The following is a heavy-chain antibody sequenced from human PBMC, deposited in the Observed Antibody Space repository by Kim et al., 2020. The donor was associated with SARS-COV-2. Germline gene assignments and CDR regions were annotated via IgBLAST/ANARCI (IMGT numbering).Heavy chain of an antibody. CDR2: INHSGST. Sequence: SETLSLTCAVYGGSFSGYYWSWIRQPPGKGLEWVGEINHSGSTNYNPSLKCRVTISVDTSKNQFSLKLSSVTAADTAVYYCARGRRGYSSGPKIMDVWGQGTTGTASS. D-gene: IGHD3-22*01. J-gene: IGHJ6*02. V-gene: IGHV4-34*01. CDR1: GGSFSGYY. CDR3: ARGRRGYSSGPKIMDV.